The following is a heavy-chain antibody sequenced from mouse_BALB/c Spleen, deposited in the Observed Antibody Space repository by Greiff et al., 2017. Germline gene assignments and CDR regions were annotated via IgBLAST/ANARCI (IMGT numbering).Heavy chain of an antibody. J-gene: IGHJ2*01. CDR1: GFTFSSYT. CDR2: ISSGGSYT. Sequence: DVKLVESGGGLVKPGGSLKLSCAASGFTFSSYTMSWVRQTPEKRLEWVATISSGGSYTYYPDSVKGRFTISRDNAKNTLYLQMSSLKSEDTAMYYCTRESLDYWGQGTTLTVSS. V-gene: IGHV5-6-4*01. CDR3: TRESLDY.